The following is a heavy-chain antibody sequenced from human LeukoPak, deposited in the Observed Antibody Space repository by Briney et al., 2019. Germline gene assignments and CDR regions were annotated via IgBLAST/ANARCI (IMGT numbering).Heavy chain of an antibody. J-gene: IGHJ4*02. V-gene: IGHV1-2*06. CDR3: ARARSDFDY. CDR1: GYSFTGYY. CDR2: INPHNGDT. Sequence: ASVKVSCKASGYSFTGYYMHWVRQAPGQGLEWMGLINPHNGDTKYAQSFQDRVTMTRDTSTSTVYMELSSLRSDDTAVYYCARARSDFDYWGQGTLVTVSS.